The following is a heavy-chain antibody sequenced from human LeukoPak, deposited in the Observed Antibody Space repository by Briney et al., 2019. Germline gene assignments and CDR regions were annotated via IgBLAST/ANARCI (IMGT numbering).Heavy chain of an antibody. CDR2: ITRSGSTI. V-gene: IGHV3-11*01. D-gene: IGHD6-13*01. J-gene: IGHJ6*04. CDR1: GFTFSDYY. Sequence: GGSLRLSCAASGFTFSDYYMSWIRQAPGKGLEWVSSITRSGSTIYYADSVKGRFTISRDNAKKSLYLQMNSLRVEDTAVYYCARVEAAAEMDVWGKGTTVTVSS. CDR3: ARVEAAAEMDV.